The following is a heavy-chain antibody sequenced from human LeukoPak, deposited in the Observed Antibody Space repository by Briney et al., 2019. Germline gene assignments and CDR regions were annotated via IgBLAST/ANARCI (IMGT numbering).Heavy chain of an antibody. J-gene: IGHJ4*02. Sequence: GGSLRLSCAASGFTFSSYAMSWVRQAPGKGLEWVSAISGSGGSTYYADSVKGRFTISRDNSRNTLYLQMNSPKAEDTAVYYCAKDHYYDSAYYFDYWGQGTLVTVSS. D-gene: IGHD3-22*01. V-gene: IGHV3-23*01. CDR1: GFTFSSYA. CDR3: AKDHYYDSAYYFDY. CDR2: ISGSGGST.